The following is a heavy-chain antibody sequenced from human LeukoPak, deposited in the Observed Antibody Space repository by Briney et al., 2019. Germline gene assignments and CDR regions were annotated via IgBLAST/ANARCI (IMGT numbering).Heavy chain of an antibody. D-gene: IGHD5-24*01. J-gene: IGHJ5*02. Sequence: PGGCLRLSCAASGFTFSNYWMIWVRQAPGKGLEWVGNIKQDGSEKRYADSVRGRFTISRDNAQTSLYLQMNSLRAEDTAVYYCARASNPWLQLTWGQGTLVTVSS. CDR2: IKQDGSEK. CDR3: ARASNPWLQLT. V-gene: IGHV3-7*05. CDR1: GFTFSNYW.